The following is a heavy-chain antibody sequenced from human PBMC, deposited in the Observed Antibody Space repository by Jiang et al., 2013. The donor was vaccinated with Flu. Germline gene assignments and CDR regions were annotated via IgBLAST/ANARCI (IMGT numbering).Heavy chain of an antibody. J-gene: IGHJ3*02. CDR3: ARRGEYYHSSGYYKYAFDI. V-gene: IGHV5-51*03. D-gene: IGHD3-22*01. CDR1: GYSFTTYW. CDR2: IYPGDSDT. Sequence: GAEVKKPGESLKISCKGSGYSFTTYWIGWVRQMPGKGLEWMGIIYPGDSDTRYSPSFQGQVIISADKSISTAYLQWSSLKASDTAMYYCARRGEYYHSSGYYKYAFDIWGQGTMVTVSS.